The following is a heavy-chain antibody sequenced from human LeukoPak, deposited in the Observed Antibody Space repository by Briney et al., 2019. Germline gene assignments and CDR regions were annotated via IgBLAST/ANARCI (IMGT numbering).Heavy chain of an antibody. V-gene: IGHV1-69*06. D-gene: IGHD3-22*01. J-gene: IGHJ4*02. CDR1: GGTFSSYA. Sequence: SVKVSCKASGGTFSSYAISWVRQAPGQGLEWMGGIIPIFGTANYAQKFQGRVTITADKSTSTAYMELSSLRSEDTAVYYCARTTELDDSSGYYVYWGQGTLVTVSS. CDR3: ARTTELDDSSGYYVY. CDR2: IIPIFGTA.